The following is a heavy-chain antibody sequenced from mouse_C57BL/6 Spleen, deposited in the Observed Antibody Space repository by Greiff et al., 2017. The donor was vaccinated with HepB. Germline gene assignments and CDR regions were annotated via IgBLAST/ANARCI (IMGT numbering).Heavy chain of an antibody. D-gene: IGHD2-5*01. CDR3: AGYSNNAMDY. CDR2: ISSGSSTI. Sequence: EVQVVESGGGLVKPGGSLKLSCAASGFTFSDYGMHWVRQAPEKGLEWVAYISSGSSTIYYADTVKGRFTISRDNAKNTLFLQMTSLRSEDTAMYYCAGYSNNAMDYWGQGTSVTVSS. J-gene: IGHJ4*01. V-gene: IGHV5-17*01. CDR1: GFTFSDYG.